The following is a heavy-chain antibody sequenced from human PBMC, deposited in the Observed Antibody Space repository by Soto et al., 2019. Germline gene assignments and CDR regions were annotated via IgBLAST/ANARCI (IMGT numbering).Heavy chain of an antibody. V-gene: IGHV1-2*02. Sequence: QVQLGQYGAEVKEPGDSVRVSCEASGYTFTAYYIHWVRQAPGQGLEWMGWINPKFGDTTYAQDFQGRVSMPRDMSISTVYMELRRLTSDDTARYYCARNMDYYYVRGSGNGHGVWRQGPTVTLFS. J-gene: IGHJ6*02. CDR3: ARNMDYYYVRGSGNGHGV. D-gene: IGHD3-10*02. CDR1: GYTFTAYY. CDR2: INPKFGDT.